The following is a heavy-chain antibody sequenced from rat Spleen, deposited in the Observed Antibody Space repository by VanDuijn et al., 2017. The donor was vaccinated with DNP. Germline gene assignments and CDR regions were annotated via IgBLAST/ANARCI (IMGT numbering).Heavy chain of an antibody. CDR2: INKDSSTI. J-gene: IGHJ2*01. D-gene: IGHD4-3*01. CDR3: VREIFGVDY. CDR1: GFNFYDYW. Sequence: EVKLVESGGGLVQPGRSLKLSCAASGFNFYDYWMGWVRQAPGKGLEWIAEINKDSSTIKYSPSLKAKLTISRDNAQNTLYLQMNKLGYEDTAIYYCVREIFGVDYWGQGVMVTVSS. V-gene: IGHV4-2*01.